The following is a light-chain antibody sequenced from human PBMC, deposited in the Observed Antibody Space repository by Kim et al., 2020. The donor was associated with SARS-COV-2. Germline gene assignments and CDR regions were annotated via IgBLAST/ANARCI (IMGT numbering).Light chain of an antibody. J-gene: IGKJ3*01. CDR1: RNVTSTY. CDR3: QRYASSLT. V-gene: IGKV3-20*01. Sequence: VLTQSPDTLSLSPGDRATLSCRTSRNVTSTYIAWNQHKPGHAPRLLIYGASRRATAIPDRFSGSGSGTDFTLTISRLESEDFAFYYCQRYASSLTFGPGTKVDIK. CDR2: GAS.